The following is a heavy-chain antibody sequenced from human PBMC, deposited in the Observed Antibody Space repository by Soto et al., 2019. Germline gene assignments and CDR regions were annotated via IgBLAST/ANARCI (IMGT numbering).Heavy chain of an antibody. D-gene: IGHD4-17*01. CDR2: IYYSGRS. CDR3: ARQRTTVVTQAYFDH. Sequence: SETLSLTCTVSGGSITSSSYYWGWIRQPPGKGLEWIGGIYYSGRSYYNPSLKSRVTMSVDTSKKQFSLTLNSVTAADAAVYYCARQRTTVVTQAYFDHWGQGTLVTVSS. J-gene: IGHJ4*02. V-gene: IGHV4-39*01. CDR1: GGSITSSSYY.